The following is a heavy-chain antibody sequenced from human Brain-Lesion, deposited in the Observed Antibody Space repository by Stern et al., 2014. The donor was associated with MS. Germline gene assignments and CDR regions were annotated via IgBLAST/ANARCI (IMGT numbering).Heavy chain of an antibody. V-gene: IGHV4-39*01. CDR1: GGSISSSTYS. CDR3: ARHDSVPRPSQLYSARDRGPGYFDY. Sequence: QVQLQESGPGLVKPSETLSLTCTVSGGSISSSTYSWAWIRQPPGKGLEWIGNIYYSGFTYYNPSLKSRVTISGDSSKNQFSLKLSSVTAADTAIYYCARHDSVPRPSQLYSARDRGPGYFDYWGQGTLVTVSS. CDR2: IYYSGFT. D-gene: IGHD1-26*01. J-gene: IGHJ4*02.